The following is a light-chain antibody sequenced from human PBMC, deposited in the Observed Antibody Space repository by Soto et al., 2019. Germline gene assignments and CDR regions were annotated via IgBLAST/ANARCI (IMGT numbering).Light chain of an antibody. Sequence: EIGLTQSPATLSLSPGERATLSCRASQSISSYLAWYQQKPGQAPRLLIYDAYNRATGIPARFSGSGSGTDFNLTISTLEPEGLSVYDCQQLSAWPLTFGGGTKVEIK. V-gene: IGKV3-11*01. CDR3: QQLSAWPLT. CDR2: DAY. J-gene: IGKJ4*01. CDR1: QSISSY.